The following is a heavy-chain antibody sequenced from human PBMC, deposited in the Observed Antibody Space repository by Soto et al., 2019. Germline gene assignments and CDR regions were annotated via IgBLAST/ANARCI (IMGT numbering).Heavy chain of an antibody. D-gene: IGHD2-15*01. CDR2: ISGSGGST. J-gene: IGHJ4*02. CDR3: AKGHFVVVVAATVDFDY. V-gene: IGHV3-23*01. Sequence: EVQLLESGGGLVQPGGSLRLSCAASGFTFSSYAMSWVRQAPGKGLEWVSTISGSGGSTYYADSVKGRFTISRDNSKNPLYLHMSSLRAEDTAVYYCAKGHFVVVVAATVDFDYWGQGTLVTVSS. CDR1: GFTFSSYA.